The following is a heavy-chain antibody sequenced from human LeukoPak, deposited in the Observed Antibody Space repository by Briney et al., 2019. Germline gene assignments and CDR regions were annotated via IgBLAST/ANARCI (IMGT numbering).Heavy chain of an antibody. Sequence: GGSLRLSCAASGFTFSSYSMNWVRQAPGKGLEWVSSISSSSSYIYYADSVKGRFTISRDNAKNSLYLQMNSLRDEDTAVYYCARVFGSDDHFDYWGQGTLVTVSS. CDR1: GFTFSSYS. CDR2: ISSSSSYI. J-gene: IGHJ4*02. D-gene: IGHD3-10*02. CDR3: ARVFGSDDHFDY. V-gene: IGHV3-21*01.